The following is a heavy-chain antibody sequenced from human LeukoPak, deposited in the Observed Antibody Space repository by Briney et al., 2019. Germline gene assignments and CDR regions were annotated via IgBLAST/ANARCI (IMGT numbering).Heavy chain of an antibody. V-gene: IGHV1-18*01. CDR2: ISAYNGNT. CDR1: GYTFTSYG. D-gene: IGHD2-21*02. CDR3: ATVVDAYCGGDCYSWGGLPVAFDI. Sequence: VASVKVSCKASGYTFTSYGISWVRQAPGQGLEWMGWISAYNGNTNYAQKLQGRVTMTTDTSTSTAYMELRSLRSDDTAVYYCATVVDAYCGGDCYSWGGLPVAFDIWGQGTMVTVSS. J-gene: IGHJ3*02.